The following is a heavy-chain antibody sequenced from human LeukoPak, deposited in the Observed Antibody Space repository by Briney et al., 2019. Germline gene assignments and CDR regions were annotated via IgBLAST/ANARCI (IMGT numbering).Heavy chain of an antibody. Sequence: PSETLSLTCTVSGGSISSYYWSWIRQPAGKGLEWIGRIYTSGSTNYNPSLKSRVTISVDKSKNQFSLKPSSVTAADTAVYYCARERYGNYYYYMDVWGKGTTVTVSS. J-gene: IGHJ6*03. CDR3: ARERYGNYYYYMDV. V-gene: IGHV4-4*07. CDR2: IYTSGST. D-gene: IGHD3-10*01. CDR1: GGSISSYY.